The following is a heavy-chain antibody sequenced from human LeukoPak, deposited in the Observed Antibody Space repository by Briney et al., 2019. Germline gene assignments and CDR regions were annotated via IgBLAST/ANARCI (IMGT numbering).Heavy chain of an antibody. J-gene: IGHJ4*02. CDR3: ARLPLRSYFDY. CDR1: GGSISSYY. V-gene: IGHV4-59*08. CDR2: IYYSGTT. Sequence: SETLSLTCTVSGGSISSYYWSWIRQPPGKGLEWIGYIYYSGTTNYNPSLKSRVTISVDTFKNQFSLKLNSVTAADTAVYYCARLPLRSYFDYWGQGTLVTVSS.